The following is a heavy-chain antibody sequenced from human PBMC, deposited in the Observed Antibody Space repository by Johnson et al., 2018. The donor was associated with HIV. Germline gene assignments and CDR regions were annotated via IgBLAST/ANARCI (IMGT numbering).Heavy chain of an antibody. CDR1: GFTVSSNY. J-gene: IGHJ3*02. V-gene: IGHV3-66*01. Sequence: MLLVESGGGLVQPGGSLRLSCEASGFTVSSNYMNWVRQTPGKGLEWVSVIYSGGSTYYADSVKGRFTISRDNSKNTLYLQMNSLRAEDTAVYYCARVGTVRDAFDIWGQGTMVTVSS. CDR2: IYSGGST. D-gene: IGHD7-27*01. CDR3: ARVGTVRDAFDI.